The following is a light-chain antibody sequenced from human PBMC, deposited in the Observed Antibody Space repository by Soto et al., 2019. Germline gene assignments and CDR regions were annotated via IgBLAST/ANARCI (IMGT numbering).Light chain of an antibody. CDR1: SSNIGAGYD. Sequence: QSVLTQPPSVSGAPGQRVTISCTGSSSNIGAGYDVHWYQQLPGTAPKLLIYANGNRPSGVPDRFSGSKSGTSASLAITGLQAEDEADYYCASWDGSRGGHVFGTGTKLTVL. V-gene: IGLV1-40*01. J-gene: IGLJ1*01. CDR2: ANG. CDR3: ASWDGSRGGHV.